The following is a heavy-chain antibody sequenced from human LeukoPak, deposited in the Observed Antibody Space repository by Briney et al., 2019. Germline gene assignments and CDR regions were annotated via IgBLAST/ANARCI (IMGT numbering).Heavy chain of an antibody. CDR2: IFHSGGT. D-gene: IGHD2-21*02. CDR3: ARDIVVVTASYYFDY. J-gene: IGHJ4*02. Sequence: SGTLSLTCAVSGGSINSNNWWSWVRQPPEKGLEWIGEIFHSGGTNYNPSLKSRVTISVDKPKNQFSLKLSSVTAADTAVYYCARDIVVVTASYYFDYWGQGTLVTVSS. V-gene: IGHV4-4*02. CDR1: GGSINSNNW.